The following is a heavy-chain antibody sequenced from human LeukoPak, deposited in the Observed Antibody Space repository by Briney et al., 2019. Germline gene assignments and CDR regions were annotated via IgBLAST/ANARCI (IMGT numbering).Heavy chain of an antibody. J-gene: IGHJ4*02. CDR2: INPSGGST. D-gene: IGHD3-10*01. CDR1: GYTFTSYY. Sequence: PRASVKVSCKASGYTFTSYYMHWVRQAPEQGLEWMGIINPSGGSTSYAQKFQGRVTMTRDTSTSTVYMELSSLRSEDTAVYYCATELLWFGDDYWGQGTLVTVSS. CDR3: ATELLWFGDDY. V-gene: IGHV1-46*01.